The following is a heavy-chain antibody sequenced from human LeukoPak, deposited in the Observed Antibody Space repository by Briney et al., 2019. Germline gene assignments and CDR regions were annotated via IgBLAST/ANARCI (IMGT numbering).Heavy chain of an antibody. CDR1: GYTFTSYY. V-gene: IGHV1-46*01. D-gene: IGHD2-15*01. CDR3: ASGLRGGGSDYYGMDV. J-gene: IGHJ6*02. CDR2: INPSGGGR. Sequence: GASVKVSCKASGYTFTSYYMHWVRQAPGQGLEWMGIINPSGGGRSYAQNFQGRVTMTRDTSTSTVYMELSSLRSEDTAVYYCASGLRGGGSDYYGMDVWGQGTTVTVSS.